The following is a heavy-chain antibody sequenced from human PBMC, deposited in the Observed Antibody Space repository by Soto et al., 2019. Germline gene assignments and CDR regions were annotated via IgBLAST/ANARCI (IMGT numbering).Heavy chain of an antibody. V-gene: IGHV3-30-3*01. CDR1: GFTFSSYA. CDR3: ARDRAYDILIEPFDY. CDR2: ISYDGSNK. J-gene: IGHJ4*02. Sequence: QVQLVESGGGVVQPGRSLRLSCAASGFTFSSYAMHWVRQAPGKGLEWVAVISYDGSNKYYADSVKGRFTISRDNSKNTLYLQMNSLRAEDTAVYYCARDRAYDILIEPFDYWGQGTLVTVSS. D-gene: IGHD3-9*01.